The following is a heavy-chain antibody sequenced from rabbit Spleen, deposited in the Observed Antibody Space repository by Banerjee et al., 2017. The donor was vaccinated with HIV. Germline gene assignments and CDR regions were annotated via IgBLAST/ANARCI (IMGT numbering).Heavy chain of an antibody. CDR1: GFSFGSNYY. V-gene: IGHV1S40*01. CDR3: ASDIHGYGVFDL. Sequence: QSLEESGGDLVKPGASLTLTCTASGFSFGSNYYMCWVRQAPGKGLEWIACIRADNSGSAYYASWAKGRFTISKTSSTTVTLQMTNLTAADTATYFRASDIHGYGVFDLWGQGTLVTVS. CDR2: IRADNSGSA. D-gene: IGHD6-1*01. J-gene: IGHJ4*01.